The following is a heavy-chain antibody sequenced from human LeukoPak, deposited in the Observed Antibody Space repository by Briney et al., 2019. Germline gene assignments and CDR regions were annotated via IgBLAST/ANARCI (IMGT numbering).Heavy chain of an antibody. CDR2: IYYSGST. CDR1: GGSITSFY. V-gene: IGHV4-59*01. Sequence: SETLSLTCTVSGGSITSFYWSWIRQPPGKGLEWIGCIYYSGSTNYNPSLKSRVTISVDTSKNQFSLKLSSVTAADTAVYYCARVSSGWFYFDYWGQGTQVTVSS. J-gene: IGHJ4*02. CDR3: ARVSSGWFYFDY. D-gene: IGHD6-13*01.